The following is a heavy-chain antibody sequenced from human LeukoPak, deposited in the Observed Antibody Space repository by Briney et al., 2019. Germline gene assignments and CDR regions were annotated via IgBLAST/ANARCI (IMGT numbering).Heavy chain of an antibody. CDR1: GGSISSYY. V-gene: IGHV4-59*08. J-gene: IGHJ4*02. CDR3: ARHSWSGYPFDY. D-gene: IGHD3-3*01. CDR2: TYYSGST. Sequence: PSETLSLTCTVSGGSISSYYWSWIRQPPGKGLEWIGYTYYSGSTNYNPSLKSRVTISVDTSKNQFSLKLSSVTAADTAVYYCARHSWSGYPFDYWGQGTLVTVSS.